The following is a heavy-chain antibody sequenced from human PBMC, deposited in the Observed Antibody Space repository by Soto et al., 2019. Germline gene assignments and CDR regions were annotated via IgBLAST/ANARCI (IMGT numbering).Heavy chain of an antibody. CDR1: GFTFSNHW. Sequence: EVQLVESGGGLVQPGGSLTLSCVASGFTFSNHWISWVRQAPGKGLEWVANIKEDGSEKYYMDSVKGRFTISRDNAENSVYLQMNSLRAEDTDVYYCARGHYGMDVWGQGTTVTVSS. V-gene: IGHV3-7*03. J-gene: IGHJ6*02. CDR2: IKEDGSEK. CDR3: ARGHYGMDV.